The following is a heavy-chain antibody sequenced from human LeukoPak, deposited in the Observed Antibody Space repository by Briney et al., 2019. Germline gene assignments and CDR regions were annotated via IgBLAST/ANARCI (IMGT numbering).Heavy chain of an antibody. CDR3: AREIRVAAGGYFDY. Sequence: SETLSLTCTVSGGSISSYYWSWIRQPPGKGLEWIAYIYYSGRTNYNPSLKSRVTISVDTSKNQFSLNLNSVTIADTAVYYCAREIRVAAGGYFDYWGQGTLVTVSS. CDR2: IYYSGRT. D-gene: IGHD6-13*01. V-gene: IGHV4-59*01. CDR1: GGSISSYY. J-gene: IGHJ4*02.